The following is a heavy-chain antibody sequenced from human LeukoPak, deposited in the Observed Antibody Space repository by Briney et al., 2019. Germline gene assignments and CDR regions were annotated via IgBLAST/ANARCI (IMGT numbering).Heavy chain of an antibody. J-gene: IGHJ4*02. D-gene: IGHD3-10*01. CDR2: ISYDGSDK. V-gene: IGHV3-30*03. CDR3: ARGPYYGSGTFDY. CDR1: GFTFSTYG. Sequence: GTSLRLSCAASGFTFSTYGMHWVRQAPGKGLEWVGVISYDGSDKYYADSVEGLFTISRDNSNNILYLQVNSLRAEDTAVYYCARGPYYGSGTFDYWGQGTLVTVSS.